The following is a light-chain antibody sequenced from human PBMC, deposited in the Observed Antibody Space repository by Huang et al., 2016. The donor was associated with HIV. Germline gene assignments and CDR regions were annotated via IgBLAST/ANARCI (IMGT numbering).Light chain of an antibody. CDR1: QPIRSTS. J-gene: IGKJ1*01. Sequence: EIVLTQSPGTLSVSPGERATLSCRASQPIRSTSLAWYQQKPGQAPRLLIYGASSGATGIPDRFTGSGSGTDFTLTISRLEPEDFAVYYCQQCGSSPAFGQGTRVEIK. CDR3: QQCGSSPA. CDR2: GAS. V-gene: IGKV3-20*01.